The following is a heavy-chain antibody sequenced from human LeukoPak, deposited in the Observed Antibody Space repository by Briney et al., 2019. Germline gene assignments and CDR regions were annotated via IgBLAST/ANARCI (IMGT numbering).Heavy chain of an antibody. J-gene: IGHJ5*02. CDR2: IYYSGST. CDR3: ARGGGITIFGVVIDDWFDP. CDR1: GGSISSYY. D-gene: IGHD3-3*01. V-gene: IGHV4-59*01. Sequence: SETLSLTXTVSGGSISSYYWSWIRQPPGKGLEWIGCIYYSGSTNYNPSLKSRVTISVDTSKNQFSLKLSSVTAADTAVYYCARGGGITIFGVVIDDWFDPWGQGTLVTVSS.